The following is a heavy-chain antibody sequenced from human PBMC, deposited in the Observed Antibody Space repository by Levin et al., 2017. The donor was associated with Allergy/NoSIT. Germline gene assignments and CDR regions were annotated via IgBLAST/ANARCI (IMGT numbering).Heavy chain of an antibody. Sequence: LRLSCTVSGGSISSGGYYWSWIRQHPGKGLEWIGYIYYSGSTYYNPSLKSRVTISVDTSKNQFSLKLSSVTAADTAVYYCARDSPSTTVNSPYNWFDPWGQGTLVTVSS. J-gene: IGHJ5*02. CDR2: IYYSGST. CDR1: GGSISSGGYY. V-gene: IGHV4-31*03. CDR3: ARDSPSTTVNSPYNWFDP. D-gene: IGHD4-17*01.